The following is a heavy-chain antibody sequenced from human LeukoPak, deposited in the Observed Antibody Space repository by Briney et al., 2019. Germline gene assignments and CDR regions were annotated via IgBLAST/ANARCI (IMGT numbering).Heavy chain of an antibody. CDR1: GYTFTSYD. D-gene: IGHD3-10*01. CDR2: INPNSGGT. CDR3: ARDGVVRGVIIGY. V-gene: IGHV1-2*02. Sequence: ASVKVSCKASGYTFTSYDINWVRQAPGQGLEWMGWINPNSGGTNYAQKFQGRVTMTRDTSISTAYMELSRLRSDDTAVYYCARDGVVRGVIIGYWGQGTLVTVSS. J-gene: IGHJ4*02.